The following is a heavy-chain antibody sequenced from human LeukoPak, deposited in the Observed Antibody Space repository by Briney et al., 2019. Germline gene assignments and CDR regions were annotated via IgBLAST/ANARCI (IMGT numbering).Heavy chain of an antibody. D-gene: IGHD5-12*01. V-gene: IGHV4-61*05. CDR1: GGSISSSSYY. CDR3: ARGLRGYSGYDPFAYDDY. Sequence: SETLSLTCTVSGGSISSSSYYWGWIRQPPGKGLEWIGYIYYSGSTNYNPSLKSRVTISVDTSKNQFSLKLSSVTAADTAVYYCARGLRGYSGYDPFAYDDYWGQGTLVTVSS. J-gene: IGHJ4*02. CDR2: IYYSGST.